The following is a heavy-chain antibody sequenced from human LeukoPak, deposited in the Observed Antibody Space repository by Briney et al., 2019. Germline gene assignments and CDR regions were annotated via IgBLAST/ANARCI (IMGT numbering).Heavy chain of an antibody. D-gene: IGHD3-16*02. V-gene: IGHV3-23*01. CDR2: ISGSGGST. J-gene: IGHJ4*02. CDR1: GFTFSSYA. CDR3: AKGVGDYDYVWGSYRYDY. Sequence: GESLRLSCAASGFTFSSYAMSWVRQAPGKGLEWVSAISGSGGSTYYADSVKGRFTISRDNSKNTLYLQMNSLRAEDTAVYYCAKGVGDYDYVWGSYRYDYWGQGTLVTVSS.